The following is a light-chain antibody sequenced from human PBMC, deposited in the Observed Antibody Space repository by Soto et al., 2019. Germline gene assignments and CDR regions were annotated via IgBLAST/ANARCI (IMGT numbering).Light chain of an antibody. Sequence: QSALTQPASVSGSPGQSITISCTGTSSNVGSYKLVSWYQQHPGKAPKLMIFEVNKRPSGVSNRFSGSKSGNTASLTISGLKVEDEADYYCCSYAGNRIFIFGGGTKVTVL. CDR2: EVN. CDR1: SSNVGSYKL. V-gene: IGLV2-23*02. CDR3: CSYAGNRIFI. J-gene: IGLJ2*01.